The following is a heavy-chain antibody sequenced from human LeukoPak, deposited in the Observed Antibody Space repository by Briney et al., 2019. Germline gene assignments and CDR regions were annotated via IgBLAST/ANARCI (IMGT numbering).Heavy chain of an antibody. Sequence: PSETLSLTXTVSGDSISSYDWSWIRQAAGKGLEWIGRIYISGNTYYNSSLKSRVTMSVDTSKNQLSLKLTSVSAADTAVYYCAREIYGSGSYYFDYWGQGTLVTVSS. V-gene: IGHV4-4*07. CDR3: AREIYGSGSYYFDY. CDR1: GDSISSYD. D-gene: IGHD3-10*01. CDR2: IYISGNT. J-gene: IGHJ4*02.